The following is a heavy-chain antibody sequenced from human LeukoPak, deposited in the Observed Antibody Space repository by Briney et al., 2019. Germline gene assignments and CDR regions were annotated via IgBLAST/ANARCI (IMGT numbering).Heavy chain of an antibody. Sequence: ASVKVSCKASGYTLTSYYMHWVRQAPGQGLEWMGIINPSGGSTSYAQKFQGRVTMTRDTSTSTVYMELSSLRSEDTAVYYCARDDYGDYEFKSPWGQGTLVTVSS. D-gene: IGHD4-17*01. CDR3: ARDDYGDYEFKSP. CDR2: INPSGGST. V-gene: IGHV1-46*01. CDR1: GYTLTSYY. J-gene: IGHJ5*02.